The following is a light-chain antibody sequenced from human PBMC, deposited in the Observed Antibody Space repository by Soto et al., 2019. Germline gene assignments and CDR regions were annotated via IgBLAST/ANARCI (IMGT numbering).Light chain of an antibody. J-gene: IGLJ2*01. CDR1: SSDVGAYNY. V-gene: IGLV2-14*01. CDR2: EVS. Sequence: QYALTQPASVSGSPGQSITISCTGNSSDVGAYNYVSWYQQHPGKAPKLMIFEVSDRPSGVSNRFSGSKSGNTASLTISGLQAEDEADYYCSSYTSSNTLVFGGGTKLTVL. CDR3: SSYTSSNTLV.